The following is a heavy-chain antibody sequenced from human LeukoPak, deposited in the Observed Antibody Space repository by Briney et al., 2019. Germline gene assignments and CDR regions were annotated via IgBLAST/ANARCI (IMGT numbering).Heavy chain of an antibody. CDR1: GFPFSSYS. J-gene: IGHJ4*02. CDR3: ARDLYRIVVVPHYFDY. Sequence: GGSLRLSCAASGFPFSSYSMTWVRQAPGKGLEWVSFISSSSSYIYYADSVKGRFTISRDNAKNSLYLQMNSLRAEDTAVYYCARDLYRIVVVPHYFDYWGQGTLVTVSS. D-gene: IGHD3-22*01. CDR2: ISSSSSYI. V-gene: IGHV3-21*01.